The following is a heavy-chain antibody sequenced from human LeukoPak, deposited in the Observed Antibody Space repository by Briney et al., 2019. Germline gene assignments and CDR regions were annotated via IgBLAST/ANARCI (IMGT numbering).Heavy chain of an antibody. J-gene: IGHJ4*02. CDR2: ISYDGSNK. Sequence: GGSLRLSCAASEFTFSSYGMHWVRQAPGKGLEWVAVISYDGSNKYYADSVKGQFTISRDNSKNTLYLQMNSLRAEDTAVYYCAKDFRIQLWLLPGYWGQGTLVTVSS. CDR1: EFTFSSYG. D-gene: IGHD5-18*01. CDR3: AKDFRIQLWLLPGY. V-gene: IGHV3-30*18.